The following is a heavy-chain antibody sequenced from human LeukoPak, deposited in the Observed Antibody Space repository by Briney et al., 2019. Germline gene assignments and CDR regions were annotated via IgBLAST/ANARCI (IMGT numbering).Heavy chain of an antibody. CDR1: GGSISSTPYY. V-gene: IGHV4-39*07. D-gene: IGHD2-21*01. CDR2: IYYSGST. CDR3: ARDVPAVVVIATGFDY. J-gene: IGHJ4*02. Sequence: ASETLSLTCTVSGGSISSTPYYWGWIRQPPGKGLEWIGNIYYSGSTYYNPSLKSRVTISVDTSKNQFSLKLSSVTAADTAVYYCARDVPAVVVIATGFDYWGQGTLVTVSS.